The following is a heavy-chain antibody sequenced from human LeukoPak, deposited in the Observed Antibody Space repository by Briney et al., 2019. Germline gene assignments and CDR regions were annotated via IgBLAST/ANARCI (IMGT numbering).Heavy chain of an antibody. CDR1: GGSFSGYY. CDR2: INHSGST. V-gene: IGHV4-34*01. J-gene: IGHJ5*02. CDR3: AREGFCTNGVCLPPPSAFWLDP. Sequence: SETLSLTCAVYGGSFSGYYWSWIRQPPGKGLEWIGEINHSGSTNYNPSLKSRVTISVDTSKNQFSLKLSSVTAADTAVYYCAREGFCTNGVCLPPPSAFWLDPWGQGTLVTVSS. D-gene: IGHD2-8*01.